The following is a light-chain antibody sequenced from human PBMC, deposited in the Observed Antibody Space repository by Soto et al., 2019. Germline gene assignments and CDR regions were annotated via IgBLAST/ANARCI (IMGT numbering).Light chain of an antibody. CDR3: SSYTTTPTLI. CDR2: DVT. J-gene: IGLJ2*01. V-gene: IGLV2-14*03. CDR1: SSDVGRYKY. Sequence: QSALTQPASVSGSPGQSITIYCTGTSSDVGRYKYVSWYQHHPDKAPKLMLYDVTYRPSRVSNRFSGSKSGNTASLTISGLQAEDEADYYCSSYTTTPTLIFGGGTKLTVL.